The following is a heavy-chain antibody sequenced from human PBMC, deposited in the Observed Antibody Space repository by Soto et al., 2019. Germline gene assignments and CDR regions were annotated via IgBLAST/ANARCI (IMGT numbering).Heavy chain of an antibody. J-gene: IGHJ3*02. CDR1: RFTFRTCG. D-gene: IGHD3-10*01. CDR2: IWYDGSNK. Sequence: QVQLVESGGGVVQPERSLRLSCAASRFTFRTCGMHWVRQTPGKGLEWVAVIWYDGSNKDYADSVKGRFTIFRDNSKNTLYLQMNSLRAEDTAVYYCARGTPYGSGRPYAFDIWGQGTMVTVSS. V-gene: IGHV3-33*01. CDR3: ARGTPYGSGRPYAFDI.